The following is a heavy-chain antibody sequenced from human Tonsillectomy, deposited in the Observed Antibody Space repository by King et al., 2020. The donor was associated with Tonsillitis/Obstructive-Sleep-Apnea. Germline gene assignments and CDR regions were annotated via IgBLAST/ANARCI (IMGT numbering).Heavy chain of an antibody. CDR1: GYIFTTYG. CDR2: ISAYNGDT. V-gene: IGHV1-18*01. CDR3: ARGSMSHFYDSSGYYTFDC. J-gene: IGHJ4*02. D-gene: IGHD3-22*01. Sequence: VQLVESGAEVKKPGASVKVSCKTSGYIFTTYGLSWLRQAPGQGLEWMGWISAYNGDTNYAQKFQGRVTMTTDTSTSTAYMEVRSLRSDDPAVYYCARGSMSHFYDSSGYYTFDCWGQGTLVTVSS.